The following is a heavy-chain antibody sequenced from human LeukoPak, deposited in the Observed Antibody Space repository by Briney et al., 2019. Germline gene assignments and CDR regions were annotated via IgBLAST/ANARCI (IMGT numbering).Heavy chain of an antibody. D-gene: IGHD2-15*01. J-gene: IGHJ4*02. Sequence: GGSLRLSCTASGFTFNTYEINWVRQAPGKGLEWVSYISSGGDTIYYADSVKGRFTISRDNAKNSLYLQMNCLRAEDTAVYYCAREGYCSGGSCQSFDHWGQGTLVTVSS. CDR2: ISSGGDTI. V-gene: IGHV3-48*03. CDR3: AREGYCSGGSCQSFDH. CDR1: GFTFNTYE.